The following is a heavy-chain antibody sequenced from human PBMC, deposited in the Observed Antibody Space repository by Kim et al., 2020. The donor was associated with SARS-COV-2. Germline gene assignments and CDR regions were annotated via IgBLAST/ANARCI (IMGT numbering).Heavy chain of an antibody. CDR1: GFTFGDYA. V-gene: IGHV3-49*03. J-gene: IGHJ4*02. Sequence: GGSLRLSCTASGFTFGDYAMSWFRQAPGKGLEWVGFIRSKAYGGTTEYAASVKGRFTISRDDSKSIAYLQMNSLKTEDTAVYYCTRGANDYGDYDSDYWGQGTLVTVSS. CDR3: TRGANDYGDYDSDY. CDR2: IRSKAYGGTT. D-gene: IGHD4-17*01.